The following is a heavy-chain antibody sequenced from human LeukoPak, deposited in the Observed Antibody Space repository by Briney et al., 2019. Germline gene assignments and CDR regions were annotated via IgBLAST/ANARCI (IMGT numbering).Heavy chain of an antibody. CDR3: ARDYYGSGSYLYYYYGMNV. D-gene: IGHD3-10*01. J-gene: IGHJ6*02. Sequence: ASVKVSCKASGYTSTSYAMHWVRQAPGQRLEWMGWINAGNGNTKYSQKFQGRVTITRDTSASTAYMELSSLRSEDTAVYYCARDYYGSGSYLYYYYGMNVWGQGTTVTVSS. CDR1: GYTSTSYA. V-gene: IGHV1-3*01. CDR2: INAGNGNT.